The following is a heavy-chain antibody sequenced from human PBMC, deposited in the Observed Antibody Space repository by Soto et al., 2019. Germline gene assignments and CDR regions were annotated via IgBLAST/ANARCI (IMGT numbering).Heavy chain of an antibody. V-gene: IGHV4-30-4*01. J-gene: IGHJ4*02. Sequence: SETLSLTCSVSGVSINRCDYYWIWIRQSPWRGLEWIGSIYYNGDTNYNPSLGSRVTMSVDTSKNQFFLDLQSVVAADTAVYFCAREGGDFVQVPYYWGQGTLVTVSS. D-gene: IGHD3-3*01. CDR3: AREGGDFVQVPYY. CDR2: IYYNGDT. CDR1: GVSINRCDYY.